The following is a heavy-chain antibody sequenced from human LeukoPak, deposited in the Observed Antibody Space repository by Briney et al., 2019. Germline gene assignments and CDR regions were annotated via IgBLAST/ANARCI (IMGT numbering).Heavy chain of an antibody. J-gene: IGHJ4*02. CDR1: GGSFSGYY. D-gene: IGHD7-27*01. CDR3: ATRKLRNDY. Sequence: SETLSLTCAVYGGSFSGYYWSWIRQPPGKGLEWIGEINHSGSTNYNPSLKSRVTISADTSKDQFSLKLYSVTAADTAVYYCATRKLRNDYWGQGTLVTVSS. CDR2: INHSGST. V-gene: IGHV4-34*01.